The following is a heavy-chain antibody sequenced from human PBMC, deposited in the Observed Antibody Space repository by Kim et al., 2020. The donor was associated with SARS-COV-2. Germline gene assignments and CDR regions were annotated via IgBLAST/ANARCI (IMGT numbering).Heavy chain of an antibody. V-gene: IGHV3-23*01. D-gene: IGHD1-1*01. Sequence: GGSLRLSCAASGITFKNCAMNWVRQAPGMGLEWVSAVSGSGSGTTYGDSVKGRFTISRDNSKNTLYLQMNNLRAEDTAIYYCATRARLSDNWYYGMDVWG. CDR1: GITFKNCA. CDR2: VSGSGSGT. J-gene: IGHJ6*01. CDR3: ATRARLSDNWYYGMDV.